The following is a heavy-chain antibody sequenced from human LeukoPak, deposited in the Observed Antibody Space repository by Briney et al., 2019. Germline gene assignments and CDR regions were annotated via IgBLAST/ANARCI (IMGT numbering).Heavy chain of an antibody. CDR2: IIPIFGTA. V-gene: IGHV1-69*06. CDR1: GGTFSSYA. J-gene: IGHJ4*02. CDR3: ARVFFEDYYGSGSYYNLYFDY. D-gene: IGHD3-10*01. Sequence: ASVKVSCKASGGTFSSYAISWARQAPGQGLEWMGGIIPIFGTANYAQKFQGRVTITADKSTSTAYMELSSLRSEDTAVYYCARVFFEDYYGSGSYYNLYFDYWGQGTLVTVSS.